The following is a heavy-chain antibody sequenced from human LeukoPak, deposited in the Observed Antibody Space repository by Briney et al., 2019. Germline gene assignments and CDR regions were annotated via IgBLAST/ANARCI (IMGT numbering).Heavy chain of an antibody. V-gene: IGHV1-69*13. D-gene: IGHD5-18*01. Sequence: GASVKXSCKASGGTLISYAISWVRQAPGQGLEWMGGIIPFFCSSNSPHQFPARVTIPPDQSPSTAYIELSSLRSEDTAVYYCARARRRGYSYGRNDAFDIWGQGTMVTVSS. CDR2: IIPFFCSS. CDR1: GGTLISYA. J-gene: IGHJ3*02. CDR3: ARARRRGYSYGRNDAFDI.